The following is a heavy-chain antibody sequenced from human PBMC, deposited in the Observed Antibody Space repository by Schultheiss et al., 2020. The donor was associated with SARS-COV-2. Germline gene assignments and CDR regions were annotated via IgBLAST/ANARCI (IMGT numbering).Heavy chain of an antibody. J-gene: IGHJ6*02. Sequence: GGSLRLSCAASGFTFSSYAMHWVRQAPGKGLEWVAVISYDGSNKYYADSVKGRFTISRDNSKNTLYLQMNSLRVEDTAVYYCAGKGQTGTTTLGAMDVWGQGTTVTVSS. D-gene: IGHD1-7*01. CDR2: ISYDGSNK. V-gene: IGHV3-30-3*01. CDR3: AGKGQTGTTTLGAMDV. CDR1: GFTFSSYA.